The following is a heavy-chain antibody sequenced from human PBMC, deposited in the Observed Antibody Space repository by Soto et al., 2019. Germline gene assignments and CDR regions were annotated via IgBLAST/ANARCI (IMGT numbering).Heavy chain of an antibody. CDR2: ISSMSDDI. CDR3: ASPYRSGWRYGRDV. D-gene: IGHD6-19*01. CDR1: GFTFRSYT. Sequence: VQLVESGGGPVKPGGSRRLSCVVSGFTFRSYTMHWVRQAPGKGLEWVSSISSMSDDIYYADSVKGRFTISRDNAKNTVYLQMNSLRVEDTAGYYCASPYRSGWRYGRDVWGQGTTVTVS. V-gene: IGHV3-21*01. J-gene: IGHJ6*02.